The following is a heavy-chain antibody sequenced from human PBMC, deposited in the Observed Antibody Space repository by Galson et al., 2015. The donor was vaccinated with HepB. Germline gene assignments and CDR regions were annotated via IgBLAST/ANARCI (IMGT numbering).Heavy chain of an antibody. D-gene: IGHD3-22*01. CDR2: IDPSDSYT. J-gene: IGHJ3*02. CDR1: GYSFTSYW. V-gene: IGHV5-10-1*01. CDR3: ARHGGNDSSGYYSRGVAFDI. Sequence: QSGAEVKKPGESLRISCKGSGYSFTSYWISWVRQMPGKGLEWMGRIDPSDSYTNYSPSFQGHVTISADKSISTAYLQWSSLKASDTAMYYCARHGGNDSSGYYSRGVAFDIWGQGTMVTVSS.